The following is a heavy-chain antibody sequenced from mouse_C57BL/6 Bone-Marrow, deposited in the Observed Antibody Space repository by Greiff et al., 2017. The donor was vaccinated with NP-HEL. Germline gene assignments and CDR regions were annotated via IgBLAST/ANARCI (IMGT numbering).Heavy chain of an antibody. D-gene: IGHD2-5*01. Sequence: VQLQESGPGLVKPSQSLFLTCSITGFPITSGYYWIWIRQSPGKPLEWMGYITHSGETFYNPSLQSPISITRETSKNQFFLQLNSVTTEDTAMYYCAGEAYYSTLAWFAYWGQGTLVTVSA. V-gene: IGHV12-3*01. J-gene: IGHJ3*01. CDR1: GFPITSGYY. CDR2: ITHSGET. CDR3: AGEAYYSTLAWFAY.